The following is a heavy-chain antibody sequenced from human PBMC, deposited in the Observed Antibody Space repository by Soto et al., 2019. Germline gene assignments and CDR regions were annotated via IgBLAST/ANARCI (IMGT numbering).Heavy chain of an antibody. J-gene: IGHJ6*02. CDR1: GYTFTSYD. CDR3: ARKGSIAVAGYYYYGMDV. CDR2: MNPNSGNT. V-gene: IGHV1-8*01. Sequence: RASVKVSCKASGYTFTSYDINWVRQATGQGLEWMGWMNPNSGNTGYAQKFQGRVTMTRNTSISTAYMELSSLRSEDTAVYYCARKGSIAVAGYYYYGMDVWGQGTTVTVSS. D-gene: IGHD6-19*01.